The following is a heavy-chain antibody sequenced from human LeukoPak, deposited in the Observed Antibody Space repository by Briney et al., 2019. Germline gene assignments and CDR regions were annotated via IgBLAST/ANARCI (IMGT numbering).Heavy chain of an antibody. J-gene: IGHJ4*02. CDR2: ISSSSSYI. D-gene: IGHD6-13*01. CDR1: GFTFSSYS. Sequence: GGSLKLSCAASGFTFSSYSMNWVRQAPGKGLESVSSISSSSSYIYYADSVNGRFTISRVNAKKLLYLQMNSLRAEDTAVYYCARVSSSWYGFDYWGQGTLVTVSS. CDR3: ARVSSSWYGFDY. V-gene: IGHV3-21*01.